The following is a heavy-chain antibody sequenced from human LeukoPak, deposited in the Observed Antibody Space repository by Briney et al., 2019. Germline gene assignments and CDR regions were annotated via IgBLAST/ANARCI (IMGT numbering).Heavy chain of an antibody. D-gene: IGHD6-19*01. CDR3: ARVSIAVAGTFGY. J-gene: IGHJ4*02. CDR1: GGSVSSGSYY. V-gene: IGHV4-61*01. Sequence: SETLSLTCTVSGGSVSSGSYYWSWIRQPPGKGLEWIGYIYYSGSTNYNPSLKGRVTISVDTSKNQFSLKLSSVTAADTAVYYCARVSIAVAGTFGYWGQATQVAVCS. CDR2: IYYSGST.